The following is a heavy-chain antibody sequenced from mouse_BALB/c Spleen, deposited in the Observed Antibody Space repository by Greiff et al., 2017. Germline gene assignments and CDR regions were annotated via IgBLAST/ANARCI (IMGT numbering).Heavy chain of an antibody. Sequence: LQQPGSELVRPGASVKLSCKASGYTFTSYWMHWVKQRPGQGLEWIGNIYPGSGSTNYDEKFKSKATLTVDTSSSTAYMQLSSLTSEDSAVYYCTRGDYDVYAMDYWGQGTSVTVSS. CDR3: TRGDYDVYAMDY. CDR1: GYTFTSYW. J-gene: IGHJ4*01. V-gene: IGHV1S22*01. CDR2: IYPGSGST. D-gene: IGHD2-4*01.